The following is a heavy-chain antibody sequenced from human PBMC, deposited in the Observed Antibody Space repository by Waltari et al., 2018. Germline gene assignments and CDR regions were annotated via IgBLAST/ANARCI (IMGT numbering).Heavy chain of an antibody. Sequence: QVQLVQSGAEVKKPGSSVKVSCKASGGTFSSYAISWVRQAPGQGLEWMGRISPIIGIENYAQKVQGKVTITADKSTSTAYMELSSLRSEDTAVYYCARDHIVVVPAAILYWFDPWGQGTLVTVSS. CDR2: ISPIIGIE. CDR1: GGTFSSYA. J-gene: IGHJ5*02. CDR3: ARDHIVVVPAAILYWFDP. D-gene: IGHD2-2*01. V-gene: IGHV1-69*04.